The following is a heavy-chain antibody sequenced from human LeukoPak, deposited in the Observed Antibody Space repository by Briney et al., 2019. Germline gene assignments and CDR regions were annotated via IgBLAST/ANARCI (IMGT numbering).Heavy chain of an antibody. J-gene: IGHJ6*03. CDR1: GGSFSGYY. Sequence: PSETLSLTCAVYGGSFSGYYWSWIRQPPGKGLEWIGEINHSGSTNYNPSLKSRVTISVDTSKNQFSLKLSSVTAADTAVYYCARYRTPYYYGSGSYLYYYMDVWGKGTTVTISS. CDR3: ARYRTPYYYGSGSYLYYYMDV. V-gene: IGHV4-34*01. CDR2: INHSGST. D-gene: IGHD3-10*01.